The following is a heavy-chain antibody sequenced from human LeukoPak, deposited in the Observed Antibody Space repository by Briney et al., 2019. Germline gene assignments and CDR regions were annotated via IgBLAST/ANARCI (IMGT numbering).Heavy chain of an antibody. CDR1: GYTFTSYD. CDR3: ARVGEVLRFLEWLKVFDY. CDR2: MNPNSGNT. D-gene: IGHD3-3*01. Sequence: ASVKVSCKASGYTFTSYDINWVRQATGQGLGWMGWMNPNSGNTGYAQKFQGRVTMTRNTSISTAYMELSSLRSEDTAVYYCARVGEVLRFLEWLKVFDYWGQGTLVTVSS. J-gene: IGHJ4*02. V-gene: IGHV1-8*01.